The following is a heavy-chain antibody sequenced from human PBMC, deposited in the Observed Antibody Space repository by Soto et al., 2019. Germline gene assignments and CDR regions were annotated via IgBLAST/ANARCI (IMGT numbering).Heavy chain of an antibody. CDR1: GFSFSTFW. J-gene: IGHJ4*02. D-gene: IGHD3-10*01. Sequence: GGSLRLSCATSGFSFSTFWLNWVRQAPGRGLEWVAVISYDGSNKYYADSVKGRFTISRDNSKNTLYLQMNSLRAEDTAVYYCAKEDYYGPGSYYNVFDYWGQGTLVTVSS. V-gene: IGHV3-30*18. CDR3: AKEDYYGPGSYYNVFDY. CDR2: ISYDGSNK.